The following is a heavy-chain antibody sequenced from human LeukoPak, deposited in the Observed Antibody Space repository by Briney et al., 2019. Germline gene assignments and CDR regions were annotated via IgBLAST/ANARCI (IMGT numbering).Heavy chain of an antibody. CDR1: GGSISGYY. J-gene: IGHJ5*02. CDR2: IYYHGST. Sequence: ASETLSLTCTVSGGSISGYYWSWIRQPPGKGLEWIGYIYYHGSTNYNPSLKSRVTMSVDTSKNQFSLKLSSVTAADTAVYYCARSYGDLWGQGTLVTVSS. D-gene: IGHD2-21*01. CDR3: ARSYGDL. V-gene: IGHV4-59*01.